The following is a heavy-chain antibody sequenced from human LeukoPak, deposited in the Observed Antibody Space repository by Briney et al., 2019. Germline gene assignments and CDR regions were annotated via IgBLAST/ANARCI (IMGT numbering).Heavy chain of an antibody. J-gene: IGHJ4*02. Sequence: GGSLRLSCAASGFTFSSYAMSWVRQAPGKGLEWVSAISGSGGSTYYADSVKGRFTISRDNSKNTLYLQMNSLRAEDTAVYYCAKVAQPITMIVVVISFDYWGQGTLVTVSS. V-gene: IGHV3-23*01. CDR2: ISGSGGST. D-gene: IGHD3-22*01. CDR1: GFTFSSYA. CDR3: AKVAQPITMIVVVISFDY.